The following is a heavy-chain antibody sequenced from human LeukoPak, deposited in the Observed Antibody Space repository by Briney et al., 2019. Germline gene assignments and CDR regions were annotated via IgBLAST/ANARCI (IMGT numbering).Heavy chain of an antibody. V-gene: IGHV3-30*02. CDR2: VRYDQVNK. CDR1: GFTFTSYG. Sequence: PGGSLRLSCAASGFTFTSYGMHWVRQAPGKGLEWVAFVRYDQVNKYYADSAKGRFTISRDNSKNTLYLQMNSLKPDDTAVYYCTSPTSLGFWGQGTLVTVSS. D-gene: IGHD3-10*01. J-gene: IGHJ4*02. CDR3: TSPTSLGF.